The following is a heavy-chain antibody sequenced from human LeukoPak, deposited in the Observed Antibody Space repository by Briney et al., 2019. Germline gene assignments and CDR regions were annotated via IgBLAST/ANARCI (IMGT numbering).Heavy chain of an antibody. D-gene: IGHD3-10*01. CDR3: AKGSAMVRGVTLTRFDP. V-gene: IGHV3-23*01. Sequence: GGCLRLSCAASGFTFSSYAMSWVRQAPGKGLEWVSAIIGSGGSTYYADSVKGRFTISRDNSKNTLYLQMNSLRAEDTAVYYCAKGSAMVRGVTLTRFDPWGQGTLVTVSS. CDR2: IIGSGGST. J-gene: IGHJ5*02. CDR1: GFTFSSYA.